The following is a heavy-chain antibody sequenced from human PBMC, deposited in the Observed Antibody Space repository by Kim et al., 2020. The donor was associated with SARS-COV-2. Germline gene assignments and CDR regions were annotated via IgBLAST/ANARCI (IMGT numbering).Heavy chain of an antibody. CDR2: IRSKANSSAT. CDR1: GFTLSGST. Sequence: GGSLRLSCAASGFTLSGSTVHWVRQASGKGLEWVGRIRSKANSSATAYAASVKNRFTISRDDSKNTAYLQMNSQKTEDTAEYYCTIVNPIAGGWYDAFDIWGQGTMVTVSS. J-gene: IGHJ3*02. CDR3: TIVNPIAGGWYDAFDI. V-gene: IGHV3-73*01. D-gene: IGHD6-19*01.